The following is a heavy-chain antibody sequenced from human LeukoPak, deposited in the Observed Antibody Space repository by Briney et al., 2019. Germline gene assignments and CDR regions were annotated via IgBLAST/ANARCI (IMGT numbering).Heavy chain of an antibody. CDR3: ARDLVTVTKGFDI. Sequence: PSETLSLTCAVSGDSFSSHYWTWIRQPPGRGLEWIGYISYIGTTNHNPSLKSRVTISIDTSKNQFSLKLSSVTTADTAVYYCARDLVTVTKGFDIWGLGTMVSVSS. D-gene: IGHD4-17*01. J-gene: IGHJ3*02. V-gene: IGHV4-59*11. CDR2: ISYIGTT. CDR1: GDSFSSHY.